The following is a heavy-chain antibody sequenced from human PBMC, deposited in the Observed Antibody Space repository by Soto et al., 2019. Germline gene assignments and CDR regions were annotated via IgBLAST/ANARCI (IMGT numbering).Heavy chain of an antibody. CDR3: ARWETDARWSAP. CDR1: GGSISSYY. J-gene: IGHJ5*02. Sequence: QVQLQESGPGLVKPSETLSLTCTVSGGSISSYYWSWIRQPPGKGLEWIGYIYYSGSTNYNPSLKSRFTISVNPSKTQFSRKLSSVTAADTAVYYCARWETDARWSAPGGQGPLVTVSS. V-gene: IGHV4-59*01. D-gene: IGHD1-26*01. CDR2: IYYSGST.